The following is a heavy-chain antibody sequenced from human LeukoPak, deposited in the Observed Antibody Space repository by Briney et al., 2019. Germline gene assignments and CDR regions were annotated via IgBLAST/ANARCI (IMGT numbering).Heavy chain of an antibody. CDR2: IYYSGST. J-gene: IGHJ6*02. Sequence: LRLSCAASGFTFSSYSMNWVRQPPGKGLEWIGYIYYSGSTYYNPSLKSRVTISVDTSKNQFSLKLSSVTAADTAVYYCARDKIYGDYGYYYYGMDVWGQGTTVTVSS. CDR3: ARDKIYGDYGYYYYGMDV. D-gene: IGHD4-17*01. CDR1: GFTFSSYS. V-gene: IGHV4-30-4*08.